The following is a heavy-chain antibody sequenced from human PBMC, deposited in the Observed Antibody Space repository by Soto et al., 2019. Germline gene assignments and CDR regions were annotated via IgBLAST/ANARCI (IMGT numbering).Heavy chain of an antibody. CDR3: AKNGYYYDSSGYYPDAH. V-gene: IGHV3-30*18. D-gene: IGHD3-22*01. J-gene: IGHJ4*02. CDR1: GFTFSSYG. CDR2: ISYDGSNK. Sequence: PGGSLRLSCAASGFTFSSYGMHWVRQAPGKGLEWVAVISYDGSNKYYADSVKGRFTISRDNSKNTLYLQMNSLRAEDTAVYYCAKNGYYYDSSGYYPDAHWGQGTLVTVSS.